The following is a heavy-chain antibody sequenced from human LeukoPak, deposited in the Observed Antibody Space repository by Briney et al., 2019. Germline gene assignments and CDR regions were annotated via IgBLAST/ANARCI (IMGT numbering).Heavy chain of an antibody. J-gene: IGHJ4*02. CDR3: ARERWLQPDY. D-gene: IGHD5-12*01. CDR2: INGAGSGK. CDR1: GFEFSIYW. Sequence: GGSLRVSCAASGFEFSIYWMSWVRQAPGNGLEWVANINGAGSGKDYVDSVKGRFTISRDNAKDSLSLQMNSLRVEDTAVYYCARERWLQPDYWGQGILVTVSS. V-gene: IGHV3-7*01.